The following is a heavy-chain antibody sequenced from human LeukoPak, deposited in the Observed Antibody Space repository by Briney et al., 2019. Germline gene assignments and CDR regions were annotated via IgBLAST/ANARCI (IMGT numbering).Heavy chain of an antibody. Sequence: GGSLKISCKGSGYSVTSYWIGWVGQMPGKGLEWMAIIYPGDSDTRYSPSSHGHVTISADNSTSPAYLQWTSLKASDTAMYYCARHEVVLPDYCGQGTLVTVSS. CDR1: GYSVTSYW. V-gene: IGHV5-51*01. J-gene: IGHJ4*02. CDR3: ARHEVVLPDY. D-gene: IGHD2-15*01. CDR2: IYPGDSDT.